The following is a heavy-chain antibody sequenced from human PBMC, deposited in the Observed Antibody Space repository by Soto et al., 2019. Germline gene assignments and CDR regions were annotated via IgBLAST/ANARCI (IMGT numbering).Heavy chain of an antibody. CDR3: ARVVLHSTGWQQLVLGFDP. CDR2: TYYRSKWYN. Sequence: SQTLSLTCAISGDSVSSNSAAWNWIRQSPSRGLEWLGRTYYRSKWYNDYAVSVKSRITINPDTSKNQFSLQLNSVTPEDTAVYYCARVVLHSTGWQQLVLGFDPCGQGTLVTVS. CDR1: GDSVSSNSAA. J-gene: IGHJ5*02. D-gene: IGHD6-13*01. V-gene: IGHV6-1*01.